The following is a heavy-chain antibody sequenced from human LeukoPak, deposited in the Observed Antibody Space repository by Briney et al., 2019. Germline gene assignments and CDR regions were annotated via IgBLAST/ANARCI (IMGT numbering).Heavy chain of an antibody. J-gene: IGHJ4*02. CDR2: MSYSGRT. Sequence: SETLSLTCTVSGGSVSSYYWSWIRQTPEKGLEWIGYMSYSGRTDYGPSLKSRVTMSVDTSKNQFSLKMSYVTAADTAVYYCAGTVDTAMVIDYWGQGTLVTVSS. CDR1: GGSVSSYY. CDR3: AGTVDTAMVIDY. V-gene: IGHV4-59*08. D-gene: IGHD5-18*01.